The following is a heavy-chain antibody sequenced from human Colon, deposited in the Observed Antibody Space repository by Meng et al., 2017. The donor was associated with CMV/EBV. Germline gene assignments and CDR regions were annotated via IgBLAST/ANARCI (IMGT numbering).Heavy chain of an antibody. Sequence: VSGGAVSGYVWTCVRQAPGNGLEWIGEINHSGSANYTASLRSRVTLSVDASKNQFALTLHSVTAADTAVYYCVRGGFGELLFPWGQGTLVTVSS. CDR1: GGAVSGYV. V-gene: IGHV4-34*01. CDR3: VRGGFGELLFP. J-gene: IGHJ4*02. D-gene: IGHD3-10*01. CDR2: INHSGSA.